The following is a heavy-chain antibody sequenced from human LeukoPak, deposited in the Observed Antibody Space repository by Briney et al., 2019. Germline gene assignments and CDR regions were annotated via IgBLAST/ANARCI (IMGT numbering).Heavy chain of an antibody. D-gene: IGHD6-13*01. CDR2: IYYSGST. CDR1: GGSISSYY. J-gene: IGHJ4*02. Sequence: SETLSLTCTVSGGSISSYYWSWIRQPPGKGLEWIGYIYYSGSTNYNPSLKSRVTISVDTSKNQFSLKLSSVTAADTAVYYCARVAYSSSWYLDSAFDYWGQGDLVTVSS. V-gene: IGHV4-59*01. CDR3: ARVAYSSSWYLDSAFDY.